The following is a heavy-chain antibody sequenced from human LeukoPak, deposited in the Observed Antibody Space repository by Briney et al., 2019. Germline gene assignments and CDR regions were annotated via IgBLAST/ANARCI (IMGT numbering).Heavy chain of an antibody. D-gene: IGHD3-3*01. CDR2: INHSGST. J-gene: IGHJ5*01. CDR1: GGSFSGYY. Sequence: PSETLSLTCAVYGGSFSGYYWSWIRQPPGKGLEWIGEINHSGSTNYNPSLKSRVTISVDTSKNQFSLKLSSVTAADTAVYYCARGGSITIFGVVIISDWFDSWGQGTLVTVSS. V-gene: IGHV4-34*01. CDR3: ARGGSITIFGVVIISDWFDS.